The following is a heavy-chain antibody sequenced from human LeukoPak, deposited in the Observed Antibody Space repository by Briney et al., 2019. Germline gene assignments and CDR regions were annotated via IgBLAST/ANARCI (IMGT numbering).Heavy chain of an antibody. D-gene: IGHD2-2*01. CDR1: GFIVSSNY. J-gene: IGHJ5*02. Sequence: LRLSCAASGFIVSSNYMSWVRQPPGRGLEWIGYIYYSGSTYYNPSLKSRVTLSVDTSKNQFSLNLSSVTAADTAVYYCARATYQVVSRWFDPWGQGTLVTVSS. V-gene: IGHV4-30-4*08. CDR2: IYYSGST. CDR3: ARATYQVVSRWFDP.